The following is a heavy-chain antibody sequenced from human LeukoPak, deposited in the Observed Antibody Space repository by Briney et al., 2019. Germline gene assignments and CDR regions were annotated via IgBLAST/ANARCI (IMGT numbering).Heavy chain of an antibody. Sequence: PGGSLRLSCAASGFTFSSYGMSWVRQAPGKGLEWVSAIRGSGGSTYYADSVKGRFTISRDNSKNTLYLQMNSLRAEDTAVYYCAKIGHDIVVVVAANLDYWGQGTLVTVSS. J-gene: IGHJ4*02. D-gene: IGHD2-15*01. CDR2: IRGSGGST. CDR1: GFTFSSYG. CDR3: AKIGHDIVVVVAANLDY. V-gene: IGHV3-23*01.